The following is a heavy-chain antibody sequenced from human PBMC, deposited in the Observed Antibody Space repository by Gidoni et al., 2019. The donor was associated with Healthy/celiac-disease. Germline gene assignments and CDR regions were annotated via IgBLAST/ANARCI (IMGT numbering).Heavy chain of an antibody. D-gene: IGHD2-2*01. CDR2: ISGSGGRT. J-gene: IGHJ4*02. CDR3: AKDGPDIVVVPADPFDY. V-gene: IGHV3-23*01. CDR1: GFTFSCYA. Sequence: EVPLLESGGGLVQPGWSLRLSCAASGFTFSCYAMSWVRQAPGKGLEWVSAISGSGGRTYYADSVKGRLTISRDNSKNTLYLQMNSLRAEDTAVYYCAKDGPDIVVVPADPFDYWGQGTLVTVSS.